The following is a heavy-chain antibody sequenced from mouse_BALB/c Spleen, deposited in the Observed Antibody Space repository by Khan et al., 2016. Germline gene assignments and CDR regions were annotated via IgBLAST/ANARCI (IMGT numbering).Heavy chain of an antibody. D-gene: IGHD1-1*01. CDR3: ARFYNYGSPYVDY. Sequence: EVELVESGGGLVQPGGSLKLSCAASGFTFSNYGMSWVGQTPDKRLELVATINSNGGNTYYTDSVKGRFTISRDTSNNTLYLQMSRLKSEDTALYYCARFYNYGSPYVDYWDQATTLAVSS. J-gene: IGHJ2*01. CDR2: INSNGGNT. CDR1: GFTFSNYG. V-gene: IGHV5-6-3*01.